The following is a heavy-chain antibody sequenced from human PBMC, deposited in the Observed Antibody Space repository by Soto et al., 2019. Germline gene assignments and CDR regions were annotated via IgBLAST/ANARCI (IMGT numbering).Heavy chain of an antibody. CDR1: GFSFSVYS. Sequence: GGSLRLSCASSGFSFSVYSMNWVRQAPGKGLEWVSYINGRDGAINYVDSVKGRFTISIDIAKNSLYLQMNSLRDEDTAVYFCARDHLWAFDYWGQGVLVTVSS. V-gene: IGHV3-48*02. J-gene: IGHJ4*02. CDR3: ARDHLWAFDY. CDR2: INGRDGAI. D-gene: IGHD3-3*02.